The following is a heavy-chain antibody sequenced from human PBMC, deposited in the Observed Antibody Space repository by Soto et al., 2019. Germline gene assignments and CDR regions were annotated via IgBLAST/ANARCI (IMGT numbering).Heavy chain of an antibody. J-gene: IGHJ6*02. D-gene: IGHD2-2*01. V-gene: IGHV1-58*01. CDR3: AADGPLGYCSSTSCYEGV. CDR2: IVVGSGNT. Sequence: SVKVSCKASGFTFTSSAVQWVRQARGQRLEWIGWIVVGSGNTNYTQKFQERVTITRDMSTSTAYMELSSLRSEDTAVYYCAADGPLGYCSSTSCYEGVWGQGTTVTVSS. CDR1: GFTFTSSA.